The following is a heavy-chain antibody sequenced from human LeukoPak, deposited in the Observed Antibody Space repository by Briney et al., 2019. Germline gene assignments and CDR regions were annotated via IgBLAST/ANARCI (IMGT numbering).Heavy chain of an antibody. D-gene: IGHD3-10*01. Sequence: SETLSLTCTVSGYSISSGYYWGWIRQPPGKGLEWIGSIYHSGSTYYNPSLKSRVTISVDTSKNQFSLKLSSVTAADTAVYYCARGRSSMARGYYYYYMDVWGKGTTVTISS. J-gene: IGHJ6*03. CDR2: IYHSGST. CDR3: ARGRSSMARGYYYYYMDV. CDR1: GYSISSGYY. V-gene: IGHV4-38-2*02.